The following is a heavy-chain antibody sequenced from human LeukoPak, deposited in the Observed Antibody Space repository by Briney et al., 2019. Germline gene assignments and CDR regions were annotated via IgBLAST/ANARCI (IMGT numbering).Heavy chain of an antibody. D-gene: IGHD3-16*01. J-gene: IGHJ6*03. CDR3: AKPVIPSAYQGTYYMDV. CDR2: IKQDGGEK. Sequence: PGGSLRLSCAASGFTFSSYWMSWVRQAPGKGLEWVANIKQDGGEKYYVDSVKGRFTISRDNSKNTLYLQMHSLRAEDTALYYCAKPVIPSAYQGTYYMDVWGKGTTVTVSS. V-gene: IGHV3-7*01. CDR1: GFTFSSYW.